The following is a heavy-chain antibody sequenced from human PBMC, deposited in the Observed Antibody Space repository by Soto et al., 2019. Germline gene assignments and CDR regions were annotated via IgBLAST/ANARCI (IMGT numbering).Heavy chain of an antibody. Sequence: ASVKVSCKASGYTFTSYGISWVRQAPGQGLEWMGWISAYNGNTNYAQKLQGRVTMTTDTSTSTAYMELRSLRSDDTAVYYCARGGKANYYDFWSGHPALDYWGQGTLVTVSS. V-gene: IGHV1-18*01. CDR2: ISAYNGNT. D-gene: IGHD3-3*01. CDR1: GYTFTSYG. J-gene: IGHJ4*02. CDR3: ARGGKANYYDFWSGHPALDY.